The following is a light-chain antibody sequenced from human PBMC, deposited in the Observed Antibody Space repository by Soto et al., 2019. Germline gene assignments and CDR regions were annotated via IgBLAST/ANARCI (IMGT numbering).Light chain of an antibody. CDR3: QQRSSWPLLT. CDR1: QSVGNS. V-gene: IGKV3-11*01. J-gene: IGKJ4*01. CDR2: DAS. Sequence: DIVLTQSPATLSLSPGERASLSCRASQSVGNSLAWYQQKLGQPPRLLIYDASTRATGVPARFSGSGSGTYFPLTISSPEPEDVDVYYCQQRSSWPLLTFGGGPKVEIK.